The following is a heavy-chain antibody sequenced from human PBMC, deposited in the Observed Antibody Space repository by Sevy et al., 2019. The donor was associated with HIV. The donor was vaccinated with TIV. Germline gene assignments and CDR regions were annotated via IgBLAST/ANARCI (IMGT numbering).Heavy chain of an antibody. J-gene: IGHJ3*02. V-gene: IGHV4-4*07. CDR1: GGSIGSHY. CDR3: ARGLGLDI. CDR2: INKSGSA. D-gene: IGHD3-10*01. Sequence: SETLSLTCTVSGGSIGSHYWSWIRQPAGKGLEGIGRINKSGSANYNPSLKSRVTMSIDTSKDHFSLKLSSVTAADTAVYYCARGLGLDIWGQGTMVTVSS.